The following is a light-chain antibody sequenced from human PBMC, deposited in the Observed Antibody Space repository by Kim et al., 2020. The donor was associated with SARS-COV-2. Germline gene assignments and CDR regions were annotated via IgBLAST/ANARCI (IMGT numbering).Light chain of an antibody. V-gene: IGLV4-69*01. CDR2: LNSDGSH. Sequence: QLVLTKSPSASASLGASVKLTCTLSSGHSSYAIAWHQQQPEKGPRYLMKLNSDGSHNKGDGIPDRFSGSSSGGERYLTISSLQSEDEADYYCQTWGTGIRVFGGGTQLTVL. CDR1: SGHSSYA. J-gene: IGLJ3*02. CDR3: QTWGTGIRV.